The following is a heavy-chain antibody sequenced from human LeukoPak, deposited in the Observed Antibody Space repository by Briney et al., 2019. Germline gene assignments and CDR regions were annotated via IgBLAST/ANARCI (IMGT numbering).Heavy chain of an antibody. V-gene: IGHV1-69*06. CDR1: GGTFSSYA. CDR3: ARVPNDYGDYVPPYYYYYYYMDV. J-gene: IGHJ6*03. CDR2: IIPIFGTA. Sequence: ASVKVSCKASGGTFSSYAISWVRQAPGQGLEWMGGIIPIFGTANYAQKFQGRVTITADKSTSTAYMELSSLRSEDTAVYYCARVPNDYGDYVPPYYYYYYYMDVWGKGTTVTVSS. D-gene: IGHD4-17*01.